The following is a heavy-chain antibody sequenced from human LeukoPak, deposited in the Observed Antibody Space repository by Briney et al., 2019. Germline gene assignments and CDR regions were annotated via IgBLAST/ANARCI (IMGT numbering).Heavy chain of an antibody. J-gene: IGHJ4*02. V-gene: IGHV3-30*02. CDR1: GFSIGSSG. CDR3: AKSGSTFDY. CDR2: IRYDGSNK. Sequence: GGSLRLSCAASGFSIGSSGMHWVRQSPLRGLEWVTFIRYDGSNKYYADSVKGRFAISRDNSKNTLYLQMNSLRAEDTAVYYCAKSGSTFDYWGQGTLVTVSS. D-gene: IGHD2-2*01.